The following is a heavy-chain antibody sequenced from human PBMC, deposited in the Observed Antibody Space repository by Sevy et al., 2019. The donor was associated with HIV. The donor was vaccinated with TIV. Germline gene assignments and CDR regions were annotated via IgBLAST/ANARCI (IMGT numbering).Heavy chain of an antibody. D-gene: IGHD6-19*01. CDR3: AKDELAVNGNGNYFDY. CDR1: GFTFSSFA. CDR2: ISGSGTST. J-gene: IGHJ4*02. V-gene: IGHV3-23*01. Sequence: GGSLRLSCAAFGFTFSSFAMSWVRQAPGKGLEWISAISGSGTSTYYADSVKGRFTISRDNSKNTLYLQMNSLRAEDTAIYYCAKDELAVNGNGNYFDYWGQGTLVTVSS.